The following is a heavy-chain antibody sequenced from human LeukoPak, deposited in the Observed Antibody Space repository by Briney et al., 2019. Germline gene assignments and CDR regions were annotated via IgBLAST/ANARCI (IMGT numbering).Heavy chain of an antibody. CDR1: GASFSGYY. CDR2: INHSGST. V-gene: IGHV4-34*01. Sequence: SETLSLTCAVYGASFSGYYWNWIRQPPGKGLEWIGEINHSGSTNYSPSLKSRVTISVDTSKNQFSLKLSSVTAADTAVYYCARQGSGNYLSPVNYWGQGTLVTVSS. CDR3: ARQGSGNYLSPVNY. J-gene: IGHJ4*02. D-gene: IGHD1-26*01.